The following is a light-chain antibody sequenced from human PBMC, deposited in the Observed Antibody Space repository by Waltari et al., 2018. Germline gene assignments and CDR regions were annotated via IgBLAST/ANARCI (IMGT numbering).Light chain of an antibody. J-gene: IGKJ1*01. V-gene: IGKV3-20*01. CDR1: QSVGRS. Sequence: SCRASQSVGRSLYLYQQKHGQAPRLLIYDASTRATGISDRFSGGGSGTDFSLTISRLEPEDFAVYYCQMYVRLPATFGQGTKVEI. CDR3: QMYVRLPAT. CDR2: DAS.